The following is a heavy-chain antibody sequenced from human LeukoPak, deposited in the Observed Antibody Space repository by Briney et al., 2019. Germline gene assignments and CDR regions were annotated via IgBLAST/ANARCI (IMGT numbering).Heavy chain of an antibody. D-gene: IGHD5-12*01. CDR1: GFTFSSYA. CDR2: IKQDGSEK. Sequence: GGSLRLSCAASGFTFSSYAMHWVRQAPGKGLEWVANIKQDGSEKNYVDSVKGRFTISRDNAKNSLYLQMNSLRADDTAVYYCAKLGATDALFDYWGQGALVTVSS. V-gene: IGHV3-7*01. CDR3: AKLGATDALFDY. J-gene: IGHJ4*02.